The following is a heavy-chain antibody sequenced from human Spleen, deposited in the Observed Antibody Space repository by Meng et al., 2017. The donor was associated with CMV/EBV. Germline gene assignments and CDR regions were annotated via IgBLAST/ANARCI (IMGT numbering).Heavy chain of an antibody. CDR2: ITYSVST. Sequence: HRQDACPELVMPSPPPSFTCTVFSSSVSSGDYCWSWIRQPPGKVLEWIGYITYSVSTYYNPSLKSRVTISVDTYKTPSSLKLSAVSAADTAVYYCARVRGGIVVVPAASVFDYWGQGTLVTVSS. J-gene: IGHJ4*02. V-gene: IGHV4-30-4*08. CDR3: ARVRGGIVVVPAASVFDY. CDR1: SSSVSSGDYC. D-gene: IGHD2-2*01.